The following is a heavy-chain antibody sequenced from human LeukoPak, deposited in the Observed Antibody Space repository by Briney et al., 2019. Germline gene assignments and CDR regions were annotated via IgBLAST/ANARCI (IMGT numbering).Heavy chain of an antibody. CDR2: ISSTSSTI. CDR1: GFTFSSYS. CDR3: ARDSEGSYFDY. D-gene: IGHD3-10*01. Sequence: PGGSLRLSCAASGFTFSSYSMNWVRQAPGKGLEWVSYISSTSSTIYYADSVKGRFTISRDNSKNTLYLQMNSLRAEDTAVYYCARDSEGSYFDYWGQGTLVTVSS. V-gene: IGHV3-48*01. J-gene: IGHJ4*02.